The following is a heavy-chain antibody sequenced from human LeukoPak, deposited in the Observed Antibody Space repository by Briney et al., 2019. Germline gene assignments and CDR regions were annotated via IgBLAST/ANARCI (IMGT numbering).Heavy chain of an antibody. V-gene: IGHV3-23*01. CDR2: ISGSGGST. J-gene: IGHJ3*02. D-gene: IGHD2-2*01. CDR3: AKVPADPSEPPPPHAFDI. Sequence: PGGSLRLSCAASGFTFSSYSMSWVRQAPGKGLEWVSTISGSGGSTDYADSVKGRFTISRDNSKNTLYLQMNSLRAEDTAVYFCAKVPADPSEPPPPHAFDIWGQGTMVTVSS. CDR1: GFTFSSYS.